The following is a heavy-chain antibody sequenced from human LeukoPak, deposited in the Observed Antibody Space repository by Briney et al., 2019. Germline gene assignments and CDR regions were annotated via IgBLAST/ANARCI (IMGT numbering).Heavy chain of an antibody. CDR1: GFTFSSYA. CDR3: TSLSDAIESFGTRNL. CDR2: ISGSGGST. Sequence: GGSLRLSCAASGFTFSSYAMSWVRQAPGKGLEWVSAISGSGGSTYYADSLKGRFTISRDNSKNTLSLQMNSLRAEDTAVYYCTSLSDAIESFGTRNLWGQGTLVTVSS. J-gene: IGHJ5*02. V-gene: IGHV3-23*01. D-gene: IGHD2-8*01.